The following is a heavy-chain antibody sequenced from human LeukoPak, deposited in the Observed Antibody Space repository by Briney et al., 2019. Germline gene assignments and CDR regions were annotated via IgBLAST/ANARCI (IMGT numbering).Heavy chain of an antibody. CDR3: ARGKYYVWGSYRQPPPDY. Sequence: GASVKVSCKASGYTFTSYDINWVRQAPGQGLEWMGIINPSEGSTSYAQKFQDRVTMTRDTSTSTVFMELSSLRSEDTAVYYCARGKYYVWGSYRQPPPDYWGQGTLVTVSS. CDR2: INPSEGST. CDR1: GYTFTSYD. D-gene: IGHD3-16*02. J-gene: IGHJ4*02. V-gene: IGHV1-46*01.